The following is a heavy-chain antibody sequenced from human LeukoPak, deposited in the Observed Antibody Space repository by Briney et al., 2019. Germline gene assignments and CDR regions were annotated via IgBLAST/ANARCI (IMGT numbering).Heavy chain of an antibody. J-gene: IGHJ6*02. D-gene: IGHD2-21*02. CDR2: IHTGGNT. CDR1: GFAVSSNY. Sequence: PGGSLRLSCTASGFAVSSNYINWVRQAPGKGLEWVSVIHTGGNTYYADSVKGRFTISRDNSKNTVYLQMNSLRAEDTALYYCARERDGYCGGDCYHYYGMDVWGQGTTVTVSS. CDR3: ARERDGYCGGDCYHYYGMDV. V-gene: IGHV3-66*01.